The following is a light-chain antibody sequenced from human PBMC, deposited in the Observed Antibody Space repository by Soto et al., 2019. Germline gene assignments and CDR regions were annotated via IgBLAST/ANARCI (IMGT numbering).Light chain of an antibody. V-gene: IGKV3-20*01. J-gene: IGKJ2*01. CDR1: QSVTSNF. CDR3: HHYGNSVYT. CDR2: GAS. Sequence: IVLTQSPGTLSLSPGERATLSCRASQSVTSNFLGWYQQRPGQAPRLLIYGASSRATGIPDRFSGSGSGTDFTLTISRLEPEDFAVYYCHHYGNSVYTFGQGTKLEIK.